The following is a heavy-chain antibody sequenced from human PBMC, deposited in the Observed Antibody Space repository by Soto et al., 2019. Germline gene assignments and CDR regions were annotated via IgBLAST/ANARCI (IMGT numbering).Heavy chain of an antibody. CDR1: GGPISYGGYY. CDR3: ARGGAEDNYFDP. Sequence: SETLSVTCTVSGGPISYGGYYWSWIRQHPGKGLEWIGHIFHSGSIHFNPSLTGRVTISADTSKNQISLNLRSVIAADTAVYFCARGGAEDNYFDPWGQGTLVTVSS. CDR2: IFHSGSI. V-gene: IGHV4-31*03. J-gene: IGHJ5*02.